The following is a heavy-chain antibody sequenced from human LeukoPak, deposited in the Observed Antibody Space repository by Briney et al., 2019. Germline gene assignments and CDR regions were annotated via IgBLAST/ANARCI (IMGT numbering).Heavy chain of an antibody. CDR2: ISYDGSNK. D-gene: IGHD4-17*01. Sequence: GGSLRLSCAASGFTFSSYAMHWVRQAPGKGLEWVAVISYDGSNKYYADSVKGRFTISRDNSKNTLYLQMNSLRAEDTAVYYCARDKHDYGDYEDAFDIWGQGTMVTVSS. CDR3: ARDKHDYGDYEDAFDI. V-gene: IGHV3-30-3*01. J-gene: IGHJ3*02. CDR1: GFTFSSYA.